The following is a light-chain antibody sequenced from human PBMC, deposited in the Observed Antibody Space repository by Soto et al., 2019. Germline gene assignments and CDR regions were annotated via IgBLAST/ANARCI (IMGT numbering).Light chain of an antibody. V-gene: IGKV1-5*03. CDR1: QSISSW. CDR3: QQYDRHPYT. CDR2: KAS. J-gene: IGKJ2*01. Sequence: DIPMTQSPSTLSASVGDRVTITCRASQSISSWLAWYQQKPGKAPKVLIYKASSLESGVPSRFSGSGSETEFTLTISSLQPDDFATYYCQQYDRHPYTFGQGTKLEIK.